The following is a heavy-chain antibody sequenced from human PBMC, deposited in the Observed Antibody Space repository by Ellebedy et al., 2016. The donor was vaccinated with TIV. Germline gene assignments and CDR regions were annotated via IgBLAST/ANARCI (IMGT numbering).Heavy chain of an antibody. CDR2: ISGYNGNT. J-gene: IGHJ4*02. Sequence: AASVKVSCKASGYTFTSNDISWVRQAPGQGLEWMGWISGYNGNTNYAQKRQGRVTLTTDTSTRPAYMELRSLRSDDTAVYYCAGGGSSSASGIDSWGQGTLVTVSS. CDR3: AGGGSSSASGIDS. CDR1: GYTFTSND. D-gene: IGHD6-6*01. V-gene: IGHV1-18*04.